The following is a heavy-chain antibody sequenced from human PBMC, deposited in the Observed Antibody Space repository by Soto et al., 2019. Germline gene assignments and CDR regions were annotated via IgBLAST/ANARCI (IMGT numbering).Heavy chain of an antibody. CDR2: ISSDGSNQ. CDR1: GFTFSTYG. CDR3: AKLPCRDYAGFDY. J-gene: IGHJ4*02. D-gene: IGHD4-17*01. V-gene: IGHV3-30*18. Sequence: QVQLVESGGGVVQPGRSLRLSCAASGFTFSTYGMHWVRQAPGKGLEWGAVISSDGSNQYYADSVKGRFSISRDNSKNTLYLQMNSMSAEDTAVYYCAKLPCRDYAGFDYWGQGTLVTVSS.